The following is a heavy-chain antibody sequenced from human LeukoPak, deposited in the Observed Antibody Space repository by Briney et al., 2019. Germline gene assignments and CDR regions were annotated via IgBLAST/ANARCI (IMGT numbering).Heavy chain of an antibody. V-gene: IGHV4-4*07. CDR3: ARVLRGCLTRHYYYGMDV. Sequence: SETLSLTCTVSGGSISSYYWSWIRQPAGKGLEWIGRIYTSGSTNYNPSLKSRVTMSVDTSKNQFSLKLSSVTAADTAVYYCARVLRGCLTRHYYYGMDVWGQGTTVTVSS. CDR2: IYTSGST. CDR1: GGSISSYY. D-gene: IGHD2-15*01. J-gene: IGHJ6*02.